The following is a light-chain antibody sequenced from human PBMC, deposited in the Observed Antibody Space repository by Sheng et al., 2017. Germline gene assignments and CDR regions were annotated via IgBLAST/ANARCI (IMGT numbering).Light chain of an antibody. CDR2: DAS. Sequence: EIVLTQSPGTLSLSPGERATLSCRASQNVRSDYLAWYQQKPGHAPRLLIFDASSRATGIPDRFSGSGSGTDFTLTISRLEPDDFAVYYCQQYGDSPVTFGPGTKVDIK. CDR1: QNVRSDY. CDR3: QQYGDSPVT. V-gene: IGKV3-20*01. J-gene: IGKJ3*01.